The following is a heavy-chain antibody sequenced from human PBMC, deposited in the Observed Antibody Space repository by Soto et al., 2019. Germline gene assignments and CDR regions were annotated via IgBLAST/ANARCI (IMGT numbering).Heavy chain of an antibody. D-gene: IGHD5-18*01. CDR1: GFSFSSYD. V-gene: IGHV3-33*01. CDR2: IWHDGSEK. CDR3: AGDAYPFVDTTSSRRGIGGH. Sequence: QVQLVESGGGVVQPGTSLRLSCAASGFSFSSYDMYWVRQAPGKGLEWVAVIWHDGSEKYFADAVNGRSTISRDNSKNTLFLQMSSLRVEDTAVYFCAGDAYPFVDTTSSRRGIGGHWGQGTLVTVSS. J-gene: IGHJ4*02.